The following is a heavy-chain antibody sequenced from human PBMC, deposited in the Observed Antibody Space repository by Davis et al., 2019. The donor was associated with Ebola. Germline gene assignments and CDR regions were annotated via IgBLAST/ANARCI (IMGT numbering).Heavy chain of an antibody. J-gene: IGHJ5*02. CDR1: GYTFTSYA. V-gene: IGHV1-3*01. CDR2: INAGNGNT. D-gene: IGHD6-13*01. CDR3: ARHIAAASGWFDP. Sequence: AASVKVSCKASGYTFTSYAMHWVRQAPGQRLEWMGWINAGNGNTKYSQKLQGRVTMTTDTSTSTAYMELRSLRSDDTAVYYCARHIAAASGWFDPWGQGTLVTVSS.